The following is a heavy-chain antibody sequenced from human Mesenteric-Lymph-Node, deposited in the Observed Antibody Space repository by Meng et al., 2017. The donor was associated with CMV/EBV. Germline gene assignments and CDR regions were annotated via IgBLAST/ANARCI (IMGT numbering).Heavy chain of an antibody. V-gene: IGHV3-30*04. Sequence: GESLKISCAASGFTFSTYAMHWVRQAPGKGLEWVAVISYDGSNKFYTDSVKGRFTISRDNSKNTLYLQMNSLRPEDTAVYYCARDRITGTTTSGYYYYGMDVWGQGTTVTVSS. D-gene: IGHD1-7*01. J-gene: IGHJ6*02. CDR3: ARDRITGTTTSGYYYYGMDV. CDR2: ISYDGSNK. CDR1: GFTFSTYA.